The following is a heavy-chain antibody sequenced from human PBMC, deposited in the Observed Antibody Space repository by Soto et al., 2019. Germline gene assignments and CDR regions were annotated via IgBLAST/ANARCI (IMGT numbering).Heavy chain of an antibody. Sequence: QMHLVQSGAEVKRTGSSVKISCKASGYTFTYVYLHWVRQAPGQSLEWMGCITPYNGNTRYAQKFHDRVTIHRDGSLTVFLELSSLRYEDTAIYYCARSSYYGSDTYTDYGVVVWCQGTTVTVSS. CDR3: ARSSYYGSDTYTDYGVVV. J-gene: IGHJ6*02. CDR2: ITPYNGNT. D-gene: IGHD3-10*01. V-gene: IGHV1-45*02. CDR1: GYTFTYVY.